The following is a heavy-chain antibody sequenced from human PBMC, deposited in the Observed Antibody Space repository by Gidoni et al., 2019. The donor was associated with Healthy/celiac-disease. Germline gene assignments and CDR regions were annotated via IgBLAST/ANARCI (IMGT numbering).Heavy chain of an antibody. CDR3: ARDPPSYPHGAFDI. CDR2: ISSSSSYI. CDR1: GFTFSSYS. Sequence: EGQLVESGGGLVKRGGSLRLSCAASGFTFSSYSMNWVRQAPGKGLEWVSSISSSSSYIYYADSVKGRFTISRDNAKNSLYLQMNSLRAEDTAVYYCARDPPSYPHGAFDIWGQGTMVTVSS. J-gene: IGHJ3*02. V-gene: IGHV3-21*01.